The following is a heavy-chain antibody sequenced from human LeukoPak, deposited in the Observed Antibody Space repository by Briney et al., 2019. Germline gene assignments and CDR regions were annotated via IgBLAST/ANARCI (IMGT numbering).Heavy chain of an antibody. Sequence: SETLSLTCTVSGGSISSYYWSWIRQPPGKGLEWIGYIYYSGSTNYNPSLKSRVTISVDTSKNQFSLKLSSVTAADTAVYYCARHGAHGGSYYHDYFDYWGQGTLVTVSS. CDR3: ARHGAHGGSYYHDYFDY. CDR1: GGSISSYY. D-gene: IGHD1-26*01. V-gene: IGHV4-59*08. CDR2: IYYSGST. J-gene: IGHJ4*02.